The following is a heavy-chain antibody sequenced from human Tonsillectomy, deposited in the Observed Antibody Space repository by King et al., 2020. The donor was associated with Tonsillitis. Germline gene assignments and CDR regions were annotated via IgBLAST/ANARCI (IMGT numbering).Heavy chain of an antibody. D-gene: IGHD4-23*01. CDR3: ARDLGADYGVNSGGSDAFDI. Sequence: VQLQESGPGLVKPSQTLSLTCTVSGGSISSGGYYWTWIRQHPGKGLEWIGYIYYTGSTYYNPSLKSRVTISVDTSKNQFSLKLSSVTAADTAVYYCARDLGADYGVNSGGSDAFDIWGQGTMVTVSS. V-gene: IGHV4-31*03. CDR2: IYYTGST. J-gene: IGHJ3*02. CDR1: GGSISSGGYY.